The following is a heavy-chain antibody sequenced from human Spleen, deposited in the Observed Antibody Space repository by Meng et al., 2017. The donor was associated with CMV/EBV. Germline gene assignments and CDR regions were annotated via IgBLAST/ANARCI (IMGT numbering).Heavy chain of an antibody. Sequence: CQASGYTFTGYYMHWVRQAPGQGLEWMGRINPNSGGTNYAQKFQGRVTMTRDTSISTAYMELSRLRSDDTAVYYCARDVEAWVLFDIWGQGTMVTVSS. CDR3: ARDVEAWVLFDI. CDR2: INPNSGGT. D-gene: IGHD4/OR15-4a*01. J-gene: IGHJ3*02. CDR1: GYTFTGYY. V-gene: IGHV1-2*06.